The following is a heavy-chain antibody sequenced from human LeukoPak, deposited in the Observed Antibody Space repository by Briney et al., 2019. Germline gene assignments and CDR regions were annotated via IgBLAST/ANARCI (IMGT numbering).Heavy chain of an antibody. V-gene: IGHV4-34*01. CDR1: GGSFSGYY. D-gene: IGHD1-26*01. J-gene: IGHJ6*02. CDR3: ARAASYYYYYYYYGMDV. CDR2: INHSGST. Sequence: SETLSLTCAVYGGSFSGYYWSWIRQPTGKGLEWIGEINHSGSTNYNPSLKSRVTISVDTSKNQFSLKLSSVTAADTAVYYCARAASYYYYYYYYGMDVWGQGTTVTVSS.